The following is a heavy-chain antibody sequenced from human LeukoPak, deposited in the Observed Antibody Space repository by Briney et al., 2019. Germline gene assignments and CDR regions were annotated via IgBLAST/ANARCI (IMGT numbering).Heavy chain of an antibody. J-gene: IGHJ4*02. CDR1: GFSFSRYW. CDR2: INSDGSST. CDR3: ARDQDGMGTTMDL. Sequence: PGGSLRLSCAASGFSFSRYWMHWVRQAPGEGLMWVSRINSDGSSTLYAYSVNGRFTISRDNARNTLSLQMSSLGVEDTALYYCARDQDGMGTTMDLWGQGTQVIVSS. D-gene: IGHD1-1*01. V-gene: IGHV3-74*03.